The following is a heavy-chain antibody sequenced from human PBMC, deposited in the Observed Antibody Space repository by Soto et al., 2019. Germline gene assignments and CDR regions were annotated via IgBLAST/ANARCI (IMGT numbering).Heavy chain of an antibody. V-gene: IGHV2-26*01. CDR1: GFSLSNGRMG. CDR3: ARTDDYFESSGYYGAAFDI. J-gene: IGHJ3*02. CDR2: IFSNDEK. Sequence: SGPTLVNPTQTLTLTCTVSGFSLSNGRMGVSWIRQPPGKALEWLAHIFSNDEKSYITSLKSRLTISKDTSKSQADLTMTNMDIVETATYYCARTDDYFESSGYYGAAFDIWGQGTMVTVSS. D-gene: IGHD3-22*01.